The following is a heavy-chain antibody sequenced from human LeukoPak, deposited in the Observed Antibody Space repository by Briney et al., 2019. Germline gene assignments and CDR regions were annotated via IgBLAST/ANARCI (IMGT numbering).Heavy chain of an antibody. CDR1: RFTSSSYW. CDR3: ARDWDTDGMDV. Sequence: GGSLRLSCAASRFTSSSYWMHWVRQAPGKGLVWVSRINSDGSSTNYADSVKGRFTISRDNAKNTLYLQMNSLRAEDTAVYYCARDWDTDGMDVWGQGTTVTVSS. V-gene: IGHV3-74*01. D-gene: IGHD1-26*01. CDR2: INSDGSST. J-gene: IGHJ6*02.